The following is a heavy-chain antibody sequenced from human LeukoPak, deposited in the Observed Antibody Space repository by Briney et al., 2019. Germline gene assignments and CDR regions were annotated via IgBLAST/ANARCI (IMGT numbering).Heavy chain of an antibody. V-gene: IGHV3-48*03. CDR3: ARDNYDSSGYYFD. D-gene: IGHD3-22*01. J-gene: IGHJ4*02. Sequence: PGGSLRLSCAASGFTFSSYEMNWARQAPGKGLEWVSYISSSGSTIYYADSVKGRFTISRDNAKNSLYLQMNSLRAEDTAVYYCARDNYDSSGYYFDWGQGTLVTVSS. CDR1: GFTFSSYE. CDR2: ISSSGSTI.